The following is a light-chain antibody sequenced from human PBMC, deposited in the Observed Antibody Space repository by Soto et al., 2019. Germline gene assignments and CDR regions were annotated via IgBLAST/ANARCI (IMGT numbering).Light chain of an antibody. CDR2: LGS. J-gene: IGKJ1*01. CDR1: QSLLHSDGYNY. CDR3: MQALQVTWT. Sequence: DLVMTQSPLSLPVTPGEPASISCRSSQSLLHSDGYNYLDWYLQKPGQSPQLLIYLGSNRASGVPDRVSGSASGTDFTLKISRVEAEDVGVYYCMQALQVTWTFGQGTKVEIK. V-gene: IGKV2-28*01.